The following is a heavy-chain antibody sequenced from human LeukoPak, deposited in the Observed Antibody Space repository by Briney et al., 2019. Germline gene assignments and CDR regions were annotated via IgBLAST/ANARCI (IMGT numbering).Heavy chain of an antibody. CDR3: AFPYDFWSGYLDYYGMDV. CDR1: GFTFSSYA. Sequence: GASLRLSCAASGFTFSSYAMSWVRQAPGKGLEWVSAISGSGGSTYYADSVKGRFTISRDNSKNTLYLQMNSLRAEDTAVYYCAFPYDFWSGYLDYYGMDVWGQGTMVTVSS. V-gene: IGHV3-23*01. CDR2: ISGSGGST. J-gene: IGHJ6*02. D-gene: IGHD3-3*01.